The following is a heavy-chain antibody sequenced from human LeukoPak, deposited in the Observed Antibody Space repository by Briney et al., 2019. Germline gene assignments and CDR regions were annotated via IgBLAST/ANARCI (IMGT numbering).Heavy chain of an antibody. CDR2: IRYDGSHE. J-gene: IGHJ4*02. CDR1: GFIFSRHG. V-gene: IGHV3-30*02. Sequence: GGSLRLSCAASGFIFSRHGMHWVRQAPGKGLEWLAFIRYDGSHEYYADSVKGRFSISRDNSKNTLYLQMYRLRAEDTALYYCAKDNYYDIDGYYGDFWGQGTLVTVSS. CDR3: AKDNYYDIDGYYGDF. D-gene: IGHD3-22*01.